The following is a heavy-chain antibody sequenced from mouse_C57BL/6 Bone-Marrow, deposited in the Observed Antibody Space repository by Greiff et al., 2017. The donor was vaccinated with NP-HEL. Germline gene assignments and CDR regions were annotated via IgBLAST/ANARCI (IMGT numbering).Heavy chain of an antibody. Sequence: QVHVKQSGPGLVQPSQSLSITCTVSGFSLTSYGVHWVRQSPGKGLEWLGVIWSGGSTDYNAAFISRLSISKANSKSQVFFTINSLHADDTAIYSCASLYYYAMDYWGQGTSVTVSS. J-gene: IGHJ4*01. D-gene: IGHD1-1*01. CDR1: GFSLTSYG. V-gene: IGHV2-2*01. CDR2: IWSGGST. CDR3: ASLYYYAMDY.